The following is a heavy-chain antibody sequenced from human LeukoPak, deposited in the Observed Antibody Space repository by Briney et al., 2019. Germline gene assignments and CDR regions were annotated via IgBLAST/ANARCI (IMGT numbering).Heavy chain of an antibody. CDR1: GGSISSSSYY. Sequence: SETLSLTCTVSGGSISSSSYYWGWIRQPPGKGLEWIGSIYYSGSTYYNPSLKGRVTISVDTSKNQFSLKLSSVTAADTAVYYCARAGGAAGIIDYWGQGTLVTVSS. V-gene: IGHV4-39*07. CDR2: IYYSGST. J-gene: IGHJ4*02. D-gene: IGHD6-13*01. CDR3: ARAGGAAGIIDY.